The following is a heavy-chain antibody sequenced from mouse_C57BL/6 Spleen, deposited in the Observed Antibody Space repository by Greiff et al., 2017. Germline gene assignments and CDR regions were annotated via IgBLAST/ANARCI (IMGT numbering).Heavy chain of an antibody. CDR2: ISYDGSN. Sequence: EVQLKESGPGLVKPSQSLSLTCSVTGYSITSGYYWNWIRQFPGNKLEWMGYISYDGSNNYNPSLKNRISITRDTSKNQFFLKLNSVTTEDTATYYCASYYGSSYLYFDVWGTGTTVTVSS. D-gene: IGHD1-1*01. J-gene: IGHJ1*03. CDR1: GYSITSGYY. V-gene: IGHV3-6*01. CDR3: ASYYGSSYLYFDV.